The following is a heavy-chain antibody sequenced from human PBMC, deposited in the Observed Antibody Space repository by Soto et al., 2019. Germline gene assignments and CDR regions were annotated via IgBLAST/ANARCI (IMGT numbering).Heavy chain of an antibody. CDR1: GFTFSSYA. CDR3: ARGYIVELPPYFDY. V-gene: IGHV3-30-3*01. CDR2: ISYDGSNK. Sequence: ESGGGVVQPGRSLRLSCAASGFTFSSYAMHWVRQAPGKGLEWVAVISYDGSNKYYADSVKGRFTISRDNSKNTLYLQMNSLRAEDTAVYYCARGYIVELPPYFDYWGQGTLVTVSS. D-gene: IGHD2-21*01. J-gene: IGHJ4*02.